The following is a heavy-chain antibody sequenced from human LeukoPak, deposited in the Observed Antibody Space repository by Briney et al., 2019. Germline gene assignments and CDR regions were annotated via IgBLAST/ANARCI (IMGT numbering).Heavy chain of an antibody. Sequence: PSETLSLICSVSGGSISSNPYHWAWLPHPPGQGLEWIGSVYYSGNTHYSPSFRIRVTLSSDTSKNRFSLELTSVTAADTAVYFCARHVDRWSQFYTFRRAFDVWGQGTVVSVS. D-gene: IGHD2/OR15-2a*01. J-gene: IGHJ3*01. V-gene: IGHV4-39*01. CDR3: ARHVDRWSQFYTFRRAFDV. CDR1: GGSISSNPYH. CDR2: VYYSGNT.